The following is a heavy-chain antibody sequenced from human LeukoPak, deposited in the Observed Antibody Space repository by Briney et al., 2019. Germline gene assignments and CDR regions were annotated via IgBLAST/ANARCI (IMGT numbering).Heavy chain of an antibody. J-gene: IGHJ4*02. CDR2: INTDGSST. Sequence: GGSLRLSCAASGCTFSSYWMHWVRQAPVKGLVWVSRINTDGSSTSYADSVKGRFTISRDNAKNTLYLQMNSLRAEDTAVYYCARVLRSHGDLFDYWGQGTLVTVSS. CDR3: ARVLRSHGDLFDY. D-gene: IGHD4-17*01. V-gene: IGHV3-74*01. CDR1: GCTFSSYW.